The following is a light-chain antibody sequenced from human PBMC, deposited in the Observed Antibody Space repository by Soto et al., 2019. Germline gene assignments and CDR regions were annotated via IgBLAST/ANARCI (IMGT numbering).Light chain of an antibody. CDR1: ERISTR. V-gene: IGKV1-5*03. CDR3: QQYGSYPWT. Sequence: DIQMTQSPSTLSASVGDRVTITCRASERISTRLAWFQQRPGKAPNLLIYMASSLESGVPSRFSGSGSGTEFTLTISSLQPDDFATYYCQQYGSYPWTFGQGTKVDIK. J-gene: IGKJ1*01. CDR2: MAS.